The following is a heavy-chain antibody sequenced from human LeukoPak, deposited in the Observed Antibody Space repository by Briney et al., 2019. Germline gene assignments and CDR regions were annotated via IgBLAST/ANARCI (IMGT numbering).Heavy chain of an antibody. J-gene: IGHJ5*02. V-gene: IGHV6-1*01. CDR2: TYYRSTWYN. CDR1: GDSVSSNSVT. Sequence: SQTLSLTCAISGDSVSSNSVTWNWIRQSPSRGLEWLGRTYYRSTWYNDYAVSVRGRITVNPDTSEDQFSLHLNSVTPEDTAVYYCARRLTQYDCFDPWGQGILVTVSS. D-gene: IGHD2-2*01. CDR3: ARRLTQYDCFDP.